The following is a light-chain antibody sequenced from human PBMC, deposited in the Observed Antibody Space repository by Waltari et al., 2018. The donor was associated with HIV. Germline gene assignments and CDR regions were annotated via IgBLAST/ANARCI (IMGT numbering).Light chain of an antibody. Sequence: SNELTQPPSVSVSPGQTARITCSGDALANHYTYWFQKKPGQAPGWVIYKDTERPSGIPARFSGSRSGTTVKLTISGVQAEDEADYYCQSGGSSGSWVFVGGTKLTVL. J-gene: IGLJ3*02. CDR2: KDT. CDR1: ALANHY. V-gene: IGLV3-25*03. CDR3: QSGGSSGSWV.